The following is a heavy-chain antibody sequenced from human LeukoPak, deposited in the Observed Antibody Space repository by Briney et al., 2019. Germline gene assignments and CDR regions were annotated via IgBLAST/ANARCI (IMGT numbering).Heavy chain of an antibody. J-gene: IGHJ3*02. CDR2: INPNTGGT. Sequence: ASVKVSCKASGYTFTAYYMHWVRQAPGQGLEWMGWINPNTGGTNYAQNFQGRVTMTGDTSINTASMELSGLRAEDTAVYYCAKLLAPQQQLSTSDAFDIWGQGTMVTVSS. CDR1: GYTFTAYY. CDR3: AKLLAPQQQLSTSDAFDI. D-gene: IGHD6-13*01. V-gene: IGHV1-2*02.